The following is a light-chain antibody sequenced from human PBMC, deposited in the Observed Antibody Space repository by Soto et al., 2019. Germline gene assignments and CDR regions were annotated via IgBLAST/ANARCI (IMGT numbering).Light chain of an antibody. CDR1: QSISSW. J-gene: IGKJ1*01. CDR2: KAS. V-gene: IGKV1-5*03. Sequence: DIQMTQSPSTLSASVGDRVTITCRASQSISSWLAWYQQKQGKALKGRIYKASSLESGVPSRYSRSGSGTEFTLNISSLQPDDFATYYCQHYNSYMWTFGQGTKVEIK. CDR3: QHYNSYMWT.